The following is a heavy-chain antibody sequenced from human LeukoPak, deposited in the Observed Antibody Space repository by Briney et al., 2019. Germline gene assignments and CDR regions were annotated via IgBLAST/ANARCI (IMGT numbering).Heavy chain of an antibody. D-gene: IGHD2-15*01. Sequence: PSETLSLTCAVYGGSFSGYYWSWIRQPPGKGLEWIGEINHSGSTNYNPSLKSRVTISVDTSKNQFSLKLSSVTAADTAVYYCASLQSRNCSGGSCHSDTFPFDYWGQGTLVTVSS. J-gene: IGHJ4*02. CDR1: GGSFSGYY. CDR2: INHSGST. V-gene: IGHV4-34*01. CDR3: ASLQSRNCSGGSCHSDTFPFDY.